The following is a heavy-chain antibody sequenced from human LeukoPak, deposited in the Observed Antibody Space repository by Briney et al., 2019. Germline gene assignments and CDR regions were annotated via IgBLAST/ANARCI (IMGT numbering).Heavy chain of an antibody. D-gene: IGHD6-19*01. V-gene: IGHV4-38-2*02. J-gene: IGHJ3*02. CDR3: AGQWAVANTRRFAI. CDR2: LYSTGTT. Sequence: SETLSLTCTVSGNFISSGFYWAWLRQTPGKGLQWIGSLYSTGTTYYNPSLAGRVTVSTDSSKNQLSLKLRSVTAADTAVYYCAGQWAVANTRRFAIWGQGSRVTVSS. CDR1: GNFISSGFY.